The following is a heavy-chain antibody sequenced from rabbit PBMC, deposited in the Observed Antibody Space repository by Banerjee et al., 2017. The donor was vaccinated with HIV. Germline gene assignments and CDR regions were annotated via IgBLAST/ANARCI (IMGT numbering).Heavy chain of an antibody. V-gene: IGHV1S40*01. CDR1: GFDVSSHG. Sequence: QSLEESGGDLVKPEGSLTLSCKASGFDVSSHGVSWVRQAPGKGLEWIACIYTGSSGHTYYASWAKGRFTISKTSSTTVTLQLTSLTAADTATYFCARSDAGSNYGYFNLWGPGTLVTVS. J-gene: IGHJ4*01. CDR2: IYTGSSGHT. CDR3: ARSDAGSNYGYFNL. D-gene: IGHD8-1*01.